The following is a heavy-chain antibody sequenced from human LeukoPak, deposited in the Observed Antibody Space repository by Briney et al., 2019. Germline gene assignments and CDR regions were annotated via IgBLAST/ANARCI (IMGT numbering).Heavy chain of an antibody. CDR2: ISSSSSYI. V-gene: IGHV3-21*01. D-gene: IGHD4-23*01. CDR3: ARGVDGGNSDWFDP. J-gene: IGHJ5*02. Sequence: GGSLRLSCAASGFTFSSYSMKWVRQAQGKGLEWVSSISSSSSYIHYADSVKGRFTLSRDNAKNSLYLQMNSLRAEDTAVYYCARGVDGGNSDWFDPWGQGTLVTVSS. CDR1: GFTFSSYS.